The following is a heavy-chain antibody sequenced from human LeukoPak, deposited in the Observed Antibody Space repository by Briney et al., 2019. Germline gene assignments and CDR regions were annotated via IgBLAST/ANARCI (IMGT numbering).Heavy chain of an antibody. Sequence: GGSLRLSCAASGFTVSSYYMSWVRQAPGKGLEWVSVIYTDGRTYYADSVKGRFTISRDNAKNSLYLQMNSLRAEDTAVYYCARDPAGDCSGGSCYTWGLGTLVTVSS. CDR1: GFTVSSYY. V-gene: IGHV3-66*01. CDR3: ARDPAGDCSGGSCYT. D-gene: IGHD2-15*01. CDR2: IYTDGRT. J-gene: IGHJ5*02.